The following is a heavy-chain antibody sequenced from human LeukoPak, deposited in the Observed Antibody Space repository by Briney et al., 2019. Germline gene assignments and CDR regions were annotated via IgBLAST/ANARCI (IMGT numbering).Heavy chain of an antibody. D-gene: IGHD3-10*01. Sequence: GGSLRLSCAASGFTFSSYSMNWVRQAPGKGLEWVSSISSSSSYIYYADSVKGRFTISRDNAKNSLYLQMNSLRAEDTAVYYCARAPEPNYYGSGSYRFDIWGQGTMVTVSS. CDR3: ARAPEPNYYGSGSYRFDI. J-gene: IGHJ3*02. CDR1: GFTFSSYS. CDR2: ISSSSSYI. V-gene: IGHV3-21*01.